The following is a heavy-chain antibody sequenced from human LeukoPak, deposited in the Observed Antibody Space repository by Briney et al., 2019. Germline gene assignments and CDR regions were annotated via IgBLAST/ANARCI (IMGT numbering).Heavy chain of an antibody. CDR1: GYTFTIYY. D-gene: IGHD3-10*01. J-gene: IGHJ5*02. CDR2: INPSGGST. V-gene: IGHV1-46*01. Sequence: ASVKVSCKASGYTFTIYYMHWVRQAPGQGLEWMGIINPSGGSTSYAQKFQGRVTMTRDTSTSTVYMELSSLRSEDTAVYYCARDRITMVRGVIIDVGNWFDPWGQGTLVTVSS. CDR3: ARDRITMVRGVIIDVGNWFDP.